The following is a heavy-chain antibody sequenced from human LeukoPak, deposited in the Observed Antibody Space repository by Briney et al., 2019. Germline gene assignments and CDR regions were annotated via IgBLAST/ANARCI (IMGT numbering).Heavy chain of an antibody. CDR1: GFTVSSNY. J-gene: IGHJ4*02. V-gene: IGHV3-53*01. CDR2: IYSGGST. CDR3: ASRLERGYSYGVDY. D-gene: IGHD5-18*01. Sequence: GGSLRLSCAASGFTVSSNYMSWVRQAPGKGLEWVSVIYSGGSTYYADSVKGRFTISRDNSKNTLYLQMNSLRAEDTAVYYCASRLERGYSYGVDYWGQGTLVTVSS.